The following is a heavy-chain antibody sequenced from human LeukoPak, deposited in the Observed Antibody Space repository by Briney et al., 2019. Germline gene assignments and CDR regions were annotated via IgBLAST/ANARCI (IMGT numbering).Heavy chain of an antibody. CDR1: GYTFTSYY. J-gene: IGHJ5*02. D-gene: IGHD6-13*01. V-gene: IGHV1-46*01. Sequence: GASVKVSCKASGYTFTSYYMHWVRQAPGQGLEWMGIINPSGGSTSYAQKFQGRVTITADESTSTAYMELSSLRSEDTAVYYCARDVGRIAAAGTTLQPWGQGTLVTVS. CDR3: ARDVGRIAAAGTTLQP. CDR2: INPSGGST.